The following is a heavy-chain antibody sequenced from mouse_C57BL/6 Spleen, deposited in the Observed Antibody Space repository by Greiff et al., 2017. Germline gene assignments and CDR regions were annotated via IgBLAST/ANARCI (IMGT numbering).Heavy chain of an antibody. CDR2: INPNNGGT. V-gene: IGHV1-26*01. CDR3: ARDDGYY. Sequence: VQLQQSGPELVKPGASVKISCKASGYTFTDYYMNWVKQSHGKSLEWIGDINPNNGGTSYNQKFKGKATLTVDKASSTAYMELRSLTSEDSAVYYCARDDGYYWGQCTTLTVSS. CDR1: GYTFTDYY. D-gene: IGHD2-3*01. J-gene: IGHJ2*01.